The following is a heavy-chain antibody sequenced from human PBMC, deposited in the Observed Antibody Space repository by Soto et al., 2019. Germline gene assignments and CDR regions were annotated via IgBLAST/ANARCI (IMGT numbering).Heavy chain of an antibody. V-gene: IGHV1-69*02. D-gene: IGHD2-15*01. Sequence: QVQLVQSGAEVKKPGSSVKVSCKASGGTFSSYSISWVRQAPGQGLEWMGRIIPIVGIANYAQKFQGRVTISADKSTSTAYMELSSLRSEDTAVYYCARVGYCSGRICAHIVNWGQGTLVTVSS. CDR3: ARVGYCSGRICAHIVN. J-gene: IGHJ4*02. CDR1: GGTFSSYS. CDR2: IIPIVGIA.